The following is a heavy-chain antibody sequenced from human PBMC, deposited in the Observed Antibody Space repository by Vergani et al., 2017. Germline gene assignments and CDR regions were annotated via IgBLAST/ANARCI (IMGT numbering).Heavy chain of an antibody. Sequence: QVQLQESGPGLVKPSETLSLTCTVSGGSISSYYWSWIRQPAGKGLEWIGRIYTSGSTNYNPSLKSRVTMSVDTSKNQFSLKLSSVTAADTAVYYCVRTGRYCSSTSCYMGGIDYWGQGTLVTVSS. J-gene: IGHJ4*02. D-gene: IGHD2-2*02. CDR3: VRTGRYCSSTSCYMGGIDY. CDR2: IYTSGST. V-gene: IGHV4-4*07. CDR1: GGSISSYY.